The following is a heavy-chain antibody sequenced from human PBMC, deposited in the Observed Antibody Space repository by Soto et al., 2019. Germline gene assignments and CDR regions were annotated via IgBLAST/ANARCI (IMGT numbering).Heavy chain of an antibody. CDR1: GFTFSSYA. V-gene: IGHV3-23*01. CDR3: AKGMVRGVLVYYYGMDV. J-gene: IGHJ6*02. CDR2: ISGSGGST. D-gene: IGHD3-10*01. Sequence: GSLRLSCAASGFTFSSYAMSWVRQAPGKGLEWVSAISGSGGSTHYADSVKGRFTISRDNSKNTLYLHMNSLRAEDTTVYYCAKGMVRGVLVYYYGMDVRGQGITVTVSS.